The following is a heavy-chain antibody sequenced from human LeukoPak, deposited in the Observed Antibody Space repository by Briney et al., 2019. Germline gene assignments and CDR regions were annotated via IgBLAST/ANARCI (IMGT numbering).Heavy chain of an antibody. J-gene: IGHJ4*02. CDR3: AKWPYYDSTGYYDY. CDR1: GFTFSNYA. V-gene: IGHV3-23*01. D-gene: IGHD3-22*01. Sequence: GGSLRLSCAASGFTFSNYAMSWVRQAPGKGLEWVSTISGNGGRTYFADSVKGRFTISRDNSKNTLYLQMNSLGAVDTAVYYCAKWPYYDSTGYYDYWGQGTLVTVSS. CDR2: ISGNGGRT.